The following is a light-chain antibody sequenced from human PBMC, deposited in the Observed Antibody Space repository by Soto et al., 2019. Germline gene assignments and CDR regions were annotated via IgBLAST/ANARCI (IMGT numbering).Light chain of an antibody. CDR2: ENK. Sequence: QSVLTQPPSVSAAPGQKVTISCSGSSSDIGRNYVSWYQHLPGTAPKLLIYENKKRPSGIPERLSGSKSGSSATLGITGLQTGDEADYYCGTWDSSLTTYVFGPGTKVTVL. CDR3: GTWDSSLTTYV. V-gene: IGLV1-51*02. J-gene: IGLJ1*01. CDR1: SSDIGRNY.